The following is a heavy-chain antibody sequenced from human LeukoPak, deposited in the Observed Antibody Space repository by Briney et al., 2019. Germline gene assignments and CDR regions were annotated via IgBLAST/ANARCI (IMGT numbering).Heavy chain of an antibody. CDR2: INSDGSWT. D-gene: IGHD2-2*01. Sequence: GGSLRLSCAASGNYWMHWVRQAPGKGLVWVSHINSDGSWTSYADSVKGRFTISKDNAKNTVYLQMNSLRVEDTAVYFCAREVLIVVEPAANTIDYWGQGTRVTVSS. V-gene: IGHV3-74*01. J-gene: IGHJ4*02. CDR1: GNYW. CDR3: AREVLIVVEPAANTIDY.